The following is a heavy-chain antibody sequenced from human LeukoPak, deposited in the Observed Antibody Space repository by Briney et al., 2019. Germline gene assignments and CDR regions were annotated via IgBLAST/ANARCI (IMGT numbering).Heavy chain of an antibody. Sequence: TGGSLRLSCAASGFTFSSYAMSWVRQAPGKGLEWVSAISGSGGSTYYADSVKGRFTISRDNSKNTLYLQMNSLRAEDTAVYYCAKAGGGTYYDYVWGSYRPYYFDYWGQGTLVTVSS. D-gene: IGHD3-16*02. V-gene: IGHV3-23*01. J-gene: IGHJ4*02. CDR2: ISGSGGST. CDR3: AKAGGGTYYDYVWGSYRPYYFDY. CDR1: GFTFSSYA.